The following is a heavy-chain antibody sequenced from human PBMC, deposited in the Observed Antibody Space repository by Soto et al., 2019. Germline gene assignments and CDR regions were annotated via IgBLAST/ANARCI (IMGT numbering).Heavy chain of an antibody. V-gene: IGHV3-74*01. CDR2: INSDGSST. Sequence: PGGSLRLSCAASGFTFSSYWMHWVRQAPGKGLVWVSRINSDGSSTSYADSVKGRFTISRDNAKNTLYLQMNSLRAEDTVVYFCAGPYSYGSGRYYYGMDVWGQGTTVTVSS. D-gene: IGHD3-10*01. CDR3: AGPYSYGSGRYYYGMDV. J-gene: IGHJ6*02. CDR1: GFTFSSYW.